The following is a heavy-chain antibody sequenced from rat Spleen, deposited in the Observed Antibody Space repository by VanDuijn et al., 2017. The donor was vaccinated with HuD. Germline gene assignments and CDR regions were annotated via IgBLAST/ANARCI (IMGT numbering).Heavy chain of an antibody. CDR3: TSHYDGTYPFTY. CDR1: GFTFSDYG. D-gene: IGHD1-12*02. V-gene: IGHV5-29*01. J-gene: IGHJ3*01. Sequence: EVQMVESGGGLVQPGRSLKLSCVASGFTFSDYGMAWVLQAPTKGLEWVASISYDGSSTYYRDSVKGRFTVSRDNAKSTLYLQMDSLRSEDTATYYCTSHYDGTYPFTYWGQGTLVTVSS. CDR2: ISYDGSST.